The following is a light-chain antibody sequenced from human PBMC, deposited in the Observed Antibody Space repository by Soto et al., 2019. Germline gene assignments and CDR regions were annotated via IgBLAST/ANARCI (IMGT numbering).Light chain of an antibody. CDR2: GAS. Sequence: EFLFTQSPGTLSFSPGERGTPSCRASQSVSSNLAWYQQKPGQAPRLLIYGASTRATGIPARFSGSGSGTEFTLTITSLQPEDSATYYCRQHNSFPITFGQGTRLEIK. CDR3: RQHNSFPIT. J-gene: IGKJ5*01. CDR1: QSVSSN. V-gene: IGKV3-15*01.